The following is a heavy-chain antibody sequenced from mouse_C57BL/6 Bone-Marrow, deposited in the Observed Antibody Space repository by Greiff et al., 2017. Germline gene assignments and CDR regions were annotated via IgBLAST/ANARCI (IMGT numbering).Heavy chain of an antibody. V-gene: IGHV1-52*01. CDR1: GYTFTSYW. D-gene: IGHD2-3*01. Sequence: VKLQQPGAELVRPGSSVKLSCKASGYTFTSYWMHWVKQRPIQGLEWIGNIDPSDSETHYNQKFKDKATLTVDKSSSTAYMQLSSLTSEDSAVYYCARGGWLLRYYAMDDWGQGTSVTVSS. J-gene: IGHJ4*01. CDR2: IDPSDSET. CDR3: ARGGWLLRYYAMDD.